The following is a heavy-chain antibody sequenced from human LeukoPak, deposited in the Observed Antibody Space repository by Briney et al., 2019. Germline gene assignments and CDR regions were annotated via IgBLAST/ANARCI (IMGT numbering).Heavy chain of an antibody. V-gene: IGHV1-2*02. CDR1: GHTFTGYY. D-gene: IGHD3-22*01. J-gene: IGHJ4*02. CDR3: ARGPHERSGYPDD. Sequence: ASVKVSCKASGHTFTGYYMHWVRQAPGQGLEWMGWINPNSGGTNYAQKFQGRVTMTRDTSISTAYMELSRLRSDDTAVYYCARGPHERSGYPDDWGQGTLVTVSS. CDR2: INPNSGGT.